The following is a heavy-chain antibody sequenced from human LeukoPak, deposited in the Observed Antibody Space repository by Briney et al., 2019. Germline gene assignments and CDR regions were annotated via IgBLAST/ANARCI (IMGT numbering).Heavy chain of an antibody. D-gene: IGHD2-8*01. J-gene: IGHJ5*02. Sequence: ASVKVSCKASGYTFTGYYMHWVRQAPGQGLEWMGWINPNSGGTNYAQKFQGRVTMTRDTSISTAYMELSRLRSDDTAVYYCARKRPRMLEDRCFWFDPWGQGTLVTVSS. CDR3: ARKRPRMLEDRCFWFDP. CDR1: GYTFTGYY. V-gene: IGHV1-2*02. CDR2: INPNSGGT.